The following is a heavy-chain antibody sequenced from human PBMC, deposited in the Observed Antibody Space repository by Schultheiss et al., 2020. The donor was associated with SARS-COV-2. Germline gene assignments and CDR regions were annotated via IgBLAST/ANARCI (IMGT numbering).Heavy chain of an antibody. D-gene: IGHD2-21*01. V-gene: IGHV3-48*03. CDR1: GFNLSSYE. J-gene: IGHJ1*01. CDR3: AAGLCAI. Sequence: GGSLRLSCAASGFNLSSYEMNWVRQAPGKGLEWISYISWRSGATYYADSVKGRFTISRDNAKNSLYLQMDSLRAEDTAVYYCAAGLCAIWGQGTLVTVSS. CDR2: ISWRSGAT.